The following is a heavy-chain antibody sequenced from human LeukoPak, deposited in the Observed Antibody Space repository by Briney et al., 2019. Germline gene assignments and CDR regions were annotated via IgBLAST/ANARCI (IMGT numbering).Heavy chain of an antibody. CDR3: ARGSWRFSSSWHPNFDY. Sequence: GGSLRLSCAASGFTFSSYAMHWVRQAPGKGLEWVAVISYNGNNKNYADSVKGRFTISRDNSKNTLYLQMDSLRPEDTALYSCARGSWRFSSSWHPNFDYWGQGTLVTVSS. V-gene: IGHV3-30*04. CDR1: GFTFSSYA. J-gene: IGHJ4*02. CDR2: ISYNGNNK. D-gene: IGHD6-13*01.